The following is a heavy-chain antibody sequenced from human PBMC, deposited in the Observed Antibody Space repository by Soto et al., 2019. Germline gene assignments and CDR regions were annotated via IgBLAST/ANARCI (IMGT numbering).Heavy chain of an antibody. CDR2: ISGSGGST. D-gene: IGHD5-12*01. J-gene: IGHJ4*02. Sequence: GGSLRLSCAASGFTFSSYAMSWVRQAPGKGLEWVSAISGSGGSTYYADSVKGRFTISRDNSKNTLYLQMNSLRAEDTAVYYCAKTPGGYSGYDYDYWGQGTLVTVSS. CDR1: GFTFSSYA. CDR3: AKTPGGYSGYDYDY. V-gene: IGHV3-23*01.